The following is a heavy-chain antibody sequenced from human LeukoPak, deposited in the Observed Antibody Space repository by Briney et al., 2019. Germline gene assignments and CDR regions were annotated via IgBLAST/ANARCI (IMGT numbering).Heavy chain of an antibody. CDR2: INHSGST. J-gene: IGHJ4*02. CDR3: ARSWTVWGYFDD. Sequence: PSETLSLTCAVYGGSFSGYYWSWIRQPPGKGLEWIGEINHSGSTNYNPSLKSRVTISVDTSKNQFSLKLSSVTAADTAVYYCARSWTVWGYFDDWGQGTLVTVSS. CDR1: GGSFSGYY. D-gene: IGHD3-16*01. V-gene: IGHV4-34*01.